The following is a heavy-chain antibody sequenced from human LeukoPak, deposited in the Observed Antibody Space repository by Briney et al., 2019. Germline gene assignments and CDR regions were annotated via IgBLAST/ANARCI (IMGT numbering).Heavy chain of an antibody. D-gene: IGHD3-16*01. V-gene: IGHV3-23*01. CDR2: ISGSGGSA. CDR1: GFTFSSYA. J-gene: IGHJ4*02. CDR3: AKDENWGVFAY. Sequence: GGSLRLSCAAAGFTFSSYAMSWVRQAPGKGLEWVSAISGSGGSAYYADSVKGRFTISRDNSKNTLYLQMNSLRAEDTAVYYCAKDENWGVFAYWGQGTLVTVSS.